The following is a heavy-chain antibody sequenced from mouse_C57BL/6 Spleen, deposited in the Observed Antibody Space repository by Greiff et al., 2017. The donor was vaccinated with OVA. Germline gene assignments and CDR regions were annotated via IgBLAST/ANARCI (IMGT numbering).Heavy chain of an antibody. CDR3: ARMGGGYDGYAMDY. CDR1: GYAFSSYW. J-gene: IGHJ4*01. D-gene: IGHD2-14*01. CDR2: IYPGDGDT. Sequence: QVQLKESGAELVKPGASVKISCKASGYAFSSYWMNWVKQRPGKGLEWIGQIYPGDGDTNYNGKFKGKATLTADKSSSTAYMQLSSLTSEDSAVYFCARMGGGYDGYAMDYWGQGTSVTVSS. V-gene: IGHV1-80*01.